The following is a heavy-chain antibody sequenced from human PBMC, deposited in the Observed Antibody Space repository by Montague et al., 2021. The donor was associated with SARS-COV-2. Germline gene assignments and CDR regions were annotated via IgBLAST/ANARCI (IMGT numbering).Heavy chain of an antibody. Sequence: SLSLSCSASGFTFSSYGMHWVRQAPGKGLEWMAVIWYDGSNKYYADSVKGRFTISRDNSKNTLYLQMNSLRAEDTAVYYCARDLVGATYFDYWGQGTLVTVSS. V-gene: IGHV3-33*01. CDR2: IWYDGSNK. J-gene: IGHJ4*02. D-gene: IGHD1-26*01. CDR3: ARDLVGATYFDY. CDR1: GFTFSSYG.